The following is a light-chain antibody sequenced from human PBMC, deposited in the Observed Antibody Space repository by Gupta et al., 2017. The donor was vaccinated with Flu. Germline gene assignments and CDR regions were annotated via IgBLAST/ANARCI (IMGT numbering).Light chain of an antibody. CDR3: AAWDDSLKNWV. J-gene: IGLJ3*02. Sequence: QSVLTQPPSASGTHGQRVTISCSGSSSNIGSNTVNWYQQLPGTAPKLLIYSNNQRPSGVPDRFSGSKSGTSASLAISGLQSEDEADYYCAAWDDSLKNWVFGGGTKLTVL. V-gene: IGLV1-44*01. CDR1: SSNIGSNT. CDR2: SNN.